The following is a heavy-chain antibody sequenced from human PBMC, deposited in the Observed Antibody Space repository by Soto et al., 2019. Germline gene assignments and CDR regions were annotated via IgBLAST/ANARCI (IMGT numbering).Heavy chain of an antibody. J-gene: IGHJ6*02. CDR1: GGTFSSYA. D-gene: IGHD1-26*01. CDR3: ARGGESGRYLADYDYGMDV. V-gene: IGHV1-69*13. Sequence: SVKVSCKASGGTFSSYAVTWVRQAPGQGLEWMGGIIPIFGTANYAPRLQGRVTITADESQRTASLELSSLSTEDTAVSYCARGGESGRYLADYDYGMDVWGQGTTVTVSS. CDR2: IIPIFGTA.